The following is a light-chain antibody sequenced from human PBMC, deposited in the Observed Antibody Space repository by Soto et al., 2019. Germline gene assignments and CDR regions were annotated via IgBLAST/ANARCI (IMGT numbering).Light chain of an antibody. CDR3: LLSYDDARV. CDR2: DTS. V-gene: IGLV7-46*01. J-gene: IGLJ3*02. Sequence: QTVVTQEPSLTVSPGGTVTLTCGSSTGPVISTHYPYWFQQKPGQAPRTVLYDTSIKHSWTPARFSGSLLGGKAVLTLSGAQPEDEADYYCLLSYDDARVFGGGTKLTVL. CDR1: TGPVISTHY.